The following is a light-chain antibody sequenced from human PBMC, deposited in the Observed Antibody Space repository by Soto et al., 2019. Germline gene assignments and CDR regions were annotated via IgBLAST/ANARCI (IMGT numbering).Light chain of an antibody. CDR1: QTISSW. J-gene: IGKJ5*01. CDR3: LQDYSSPIT. Sequence: DIQMTQSPSTLSGSVGDRVTISCRASQTISSWLAWYQQKPGKAPKLLIYKASTLKSGVPSRFSGSGSGTEFTLTISSLQPDDFATYYCLQDYSSPITFGQGTRLEIK. V-gene: IGKV1-5*03. CDR2: KAS.